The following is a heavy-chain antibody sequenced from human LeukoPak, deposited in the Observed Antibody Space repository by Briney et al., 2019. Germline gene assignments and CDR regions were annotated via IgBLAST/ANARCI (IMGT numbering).Heavy chain of an antibody. CDR1: GYTFTGYY. V-gene: IGHV1-2*02. CDR2: INPNSGGT. J-gene: IGHJ3*02. D-gene: IGHD6-19*01. Sequence: GAPVKVSCKASGYTFTGYYMHWVRQAPGQGLEWMGWINPNSGGTNYAQKFQGRVTMTRDTSISTAYMELSRLRSDDTAVYYCARDSRYSSRDDAFDIWGQGTMVTVSS. CDR3: ARDSRYSSRDDAFDI.